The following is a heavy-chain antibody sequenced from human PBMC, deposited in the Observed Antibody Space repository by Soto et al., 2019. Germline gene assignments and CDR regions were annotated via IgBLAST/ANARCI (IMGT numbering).Heavy chain of an antibody. Sequence: GGSLRLSCAASGFTFSSYWMHWVRQAPGKGLVWVSRINNDGSSTSYADSVKGRFTISRDNAKNTLYLQMNSLRAEDTAVYYCAREGALLYGGNPDYYYTVGVWGQGTTVTVSS. CDR2: INNDGSST. D-gene: IGHD4-17*01. CDR1: GFTFSSYW. CDR3: AREGALLYGGNPDYYYTVGV. J-gene: IGHJ6*02. V-gene: IGHV3-74*01.